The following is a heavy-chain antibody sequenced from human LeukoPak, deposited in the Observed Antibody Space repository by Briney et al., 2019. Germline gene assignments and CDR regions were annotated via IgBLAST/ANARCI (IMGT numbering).Heavy chain of an antibody. Sequence: GGSLRLSCAASGFTFSSYSMNWVRQAPGKGLEWVSSISSSSSYIYYADSVKGRFTISRDNAKNSLYLQMNSLRAEDTAVYYCARSLGSGSYLGRTRGGYFDYWGQGTLVTVSS. CDR3: ARSLGSGSYLGRTRGGYFDY. CDR1: GFTFSSYS. J-gene: IGHJ4*02. CDR2: ISSSSSYI. V-gene: IGHV3-21*01. D-gene: IGHD3-10*01.